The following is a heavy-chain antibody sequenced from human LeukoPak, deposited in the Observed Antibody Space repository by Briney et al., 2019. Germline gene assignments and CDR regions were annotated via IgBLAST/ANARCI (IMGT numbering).Heavy chain of an antibody. Sequence: ASVKVSCKASGYTFTSYSINWVRQAPGQGLEWMGWISTYNGNTNYAQKLQGRVTLTTDTSTSTAYMELRSLRSDDTAVYYCAKDRWRDGSSSFDNWGQGTLVTVSS. CDR1: GYTFTSYS. J-gene: IGHJ4*02. CDR3: AKDRWRDGSSSFDN. V-gene: IGHV1-18*01. D-gene: IGHD6-6*01. CDR2: ISTYNGNT.